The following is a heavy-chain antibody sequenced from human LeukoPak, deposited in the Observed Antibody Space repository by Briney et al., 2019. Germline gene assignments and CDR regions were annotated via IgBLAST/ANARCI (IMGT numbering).Heavy chain of an antibody. J-gene: IGHJ6*02. V-gene: IGHV3-23*01. CDR3: AKAYCSSTSCYAQGYYGMDV. CDR1: GFTFSSYA. Sequence: GGSLRLSCAASGFTFSSYAMSWVRQAPGKGLEWVSAISGSGGSTYYADSVKGRVTISRDNSKKTLYLQMNSLRADDTAVYYCAKAYCSSTSCYAQGYYGMDVWGQGTTVTVSS. CDR2: ISGSGGST. D-gene: IGHD2-2*01.